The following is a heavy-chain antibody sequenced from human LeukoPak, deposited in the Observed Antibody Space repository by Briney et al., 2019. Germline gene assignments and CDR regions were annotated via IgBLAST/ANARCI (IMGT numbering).Heavy chain of an antibody. CDR2: IYPEDSET. J-gene: IGHJ3*02. CDR1: GYNFADYW. Sequence: GESLKISCKASGYNFADYWIGWVGQTPGKGLEWMGIIYPEDSETKNSPSFEGQVTISVDESTSTAYLQWSSLKASDTAVYYCARRLLAVSNTMVWGPADAFDIWGQGTTVTVSS. V-gene: IGHV5-51*01. D-gene: IGHD3-10*01. CDR3: ARRLLAVSNTMVWGPADAFDI.